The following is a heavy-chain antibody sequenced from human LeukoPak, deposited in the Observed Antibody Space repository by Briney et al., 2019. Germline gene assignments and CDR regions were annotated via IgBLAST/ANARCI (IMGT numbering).Heavy chain of an antibody. V-gene: IGHV3-23*01. J-gene: IGHJ6*02. CDR3: AKRLASASYYGMDV. CDR1: GFTFNSYG. Sequence: GGSLRLSCAASGFTFNSYGLSWVRQAPGKGLEWVSTISGSGGNTYYADPVKGRFTISRDNSKNTLYLQLNSLRAEDSAIYYRAKRLASASYYGMDVWGQGTTVTVSS. D-gene: IGHD5-12*01. CDR2: ISGSGGNT.